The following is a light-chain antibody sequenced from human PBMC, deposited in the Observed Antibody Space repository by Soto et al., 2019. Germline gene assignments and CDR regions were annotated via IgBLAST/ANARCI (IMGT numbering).Light chain of an antibody. J-gene: IGLJ2*01. CDR1: SSDVGGYNY. CDR3: SSYTGSNTPVV. Sequence: QSALTQPASVSGSPGQSITISCTGTSSDVGGYNYVSWYQQHPGKAPNLIIFDVSNRPSGVCNRFSGSKSGNSASLTISGLQAEDEADYYCSSYTGSNTPVVFGGGTKVTVL. CDR2: DVS. V-gene: IGLV2-14*01.